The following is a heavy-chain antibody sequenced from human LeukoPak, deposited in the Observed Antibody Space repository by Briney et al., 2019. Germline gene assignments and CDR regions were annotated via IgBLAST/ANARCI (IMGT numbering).Heavy chain of an antibody. Sequence: ASVKVSCKASGGTFSSYAISWVRQAPGQGLEWMGRIIPILGIASYAQKFQGRVTITADKSTSTAYMELSSLRSEDTAVYYCARVGGEHYYDSSAPFDYWGQGTLVTVSS. D-gene: IGHD3-22*01. CDR1: GGTFSSYA. J-gene: IGHJ4*02. CDR2: IIPILGIA. V-gene: IGHV1-69*04. CDR3: ARVGGEHYYDSSAPFDY.